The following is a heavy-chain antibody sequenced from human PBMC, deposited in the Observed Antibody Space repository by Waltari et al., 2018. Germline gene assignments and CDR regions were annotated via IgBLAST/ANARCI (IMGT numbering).Heavy chain of an antibody. J-gene: IGHJ4*02. CDR1: EFSFSTSW. V-gene: IGHV3-7*01. Sequence: VQLVESGGGLVQPGGSLRLSCVASEFSFSTSWMSWVRQAPGKGREWVAIIKTDGSAQDYVDSVKGRFSISRDNAKRSLYLQMNSLRVEDTAVYYCARDPGWGALDYWGQGTLVTVSS. CDR2: IKTDGSAQ. CDR3: ARDPGWGALDY. D-gene: IGHD6-19*01.